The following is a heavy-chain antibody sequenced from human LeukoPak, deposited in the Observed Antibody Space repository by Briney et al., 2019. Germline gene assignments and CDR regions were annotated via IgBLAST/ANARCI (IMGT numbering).Heavy chain of an antibody. J-gene: IGHJ3*02. CDR3: ARFDYGSGTDAFDI. CDR1: GGSISSGDYY. V-gene: IGHV4-30-4*08. CDR2: IYYSGST. D-gene: IGHD3-10*01. Sequence: PSQTLSLTCTVSGGSISSGDYYWSWIRQPPGKGLEWIGYIYYSGSTYYNPSLKSRVTISVDTSKNQFSLKLSAVTAADTAVYYCARFDYGSGTDAFDIWAKGQWSPSLQ.